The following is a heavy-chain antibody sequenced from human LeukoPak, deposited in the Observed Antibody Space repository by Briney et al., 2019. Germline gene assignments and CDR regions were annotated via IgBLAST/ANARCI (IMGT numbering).Heavy chain of an antibody. Sequence: GGSLRLSCSASGITFRSYGMHWVRQAPGKGLEWVAVISYDGSHKYYADSVKGRFSISRDNSKNTLYLQMNSLRADDTAVYYCAKGARGDTVTSIVGLNWFDPWGQGTLVTVSS. CDR3: AKGARGDTVTSIVGLNWFDP. D-gene: IGHD4-17*01. J-gene: IGHJ5*02. CDR2: ISYDGSHK. V-gene: IGHV3-30*18. CDR1: GITFRSYG.